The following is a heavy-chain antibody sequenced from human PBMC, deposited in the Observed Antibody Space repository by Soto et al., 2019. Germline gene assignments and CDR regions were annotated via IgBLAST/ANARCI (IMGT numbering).Heavy chain of an antibody. CDR3: AKETAWGAGNKFGYFGMDV. CDR1: GFNFEEYA. V-gene: IGHV3-9*01. Sequence: EMPLVESGGGSVQPGRSLRLSCTASGFNFEEYAMHWVRQAPGKGLEWVSSISWNSDSTGYADSVKGRFTIARDNAKNSLYLQMHSLRGEDTALYYCAKETAWGAGNKFGYFGMDVWGQGTTVTVSS. D-gene: IGHD3-10*01. J-gene: IGHJ6*02. CDR2: ISWNSDST.